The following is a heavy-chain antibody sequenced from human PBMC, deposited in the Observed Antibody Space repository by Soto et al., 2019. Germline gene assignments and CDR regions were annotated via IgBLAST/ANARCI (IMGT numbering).Heavy chain of an antibody. V-gene: IGHV3-23*01. CDR1: GFTFSSYA. CDR3: ARGVCSGGSCRDY. J-gene: IGHJ4*02. CDR2: ISGSGGST. Sequence: EVQLLESGGGLVQPGGSLRLSCAASGFTFSSYAMSWVRQAPGKGLEWVSAISGSGGSTYYADSVKGRFTISRDNSKNTLYLQMNSLRAEDTAVYYCARGVCSGGSCRDYWGQGTLVTVSS. D-gene: IGHD2-15*01.